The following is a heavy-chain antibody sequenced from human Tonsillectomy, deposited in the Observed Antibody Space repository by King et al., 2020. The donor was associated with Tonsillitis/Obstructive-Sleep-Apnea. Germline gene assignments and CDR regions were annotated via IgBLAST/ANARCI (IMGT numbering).Heavy chain of an antibody. CDR1: GFTFSSYA. CDR3: ASGLGSNAPYFDY. V-gene: IGHV3-30*04. CDR2: ISYDGSNK. Sequence: VQLVESGGGVVQPGRSLRLSCAASGFTFSSYAMHWVRQAPGKGLEWVADISYDGSNKYYADSVKGRFTNSRDNSKNTLYLQMNSLRAEDTAVYYCASGLGSNAPYFDYWGQGTLVTVSS. D-gene: IGHD4-11*01. J-gene: IGHJ4*02.